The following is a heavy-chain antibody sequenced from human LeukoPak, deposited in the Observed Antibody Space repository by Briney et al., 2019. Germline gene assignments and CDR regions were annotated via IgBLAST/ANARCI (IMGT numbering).Heavy chain of an antibody. V-gene: IGHV3-48*03. J-gene: IGHJ6*03. CDR3: ARVGSSYPLLYYYYYMDV. CDR1: GFIFSSYE. D-gene: IGHD6-6*01. Sequence: GGSLRLSCAASGFIFSSYEMNWVRQAPGKGLEWVSYISSSGRTTYYADSVKGRFTISRDNAKNSLYLQMNSLRAEDTAVYYCARVGSSYPLLYYYYYMDVWGKGTTVTISS. CDR2: ISSSGRTT.